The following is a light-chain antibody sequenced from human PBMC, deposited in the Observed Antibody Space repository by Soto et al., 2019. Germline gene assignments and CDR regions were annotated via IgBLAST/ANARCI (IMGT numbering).Light chain of an antibody. CDR2: GAS. V-gene: IGKV3-20*01. J-gene: IGKJ4*01. CDR1: QSVSNSF. Sequence: EIVLTQSPGTLSLSPGERATLSCRASQSVSNSFLAWYQQKPGQAPRLLIYGASSRVPGIPDRFSGSGSGTDFTLTISRLEPEDFAVYYCQQYGSSPLTFGGGTKVDIK. CDR3: QQYGSSPLT.